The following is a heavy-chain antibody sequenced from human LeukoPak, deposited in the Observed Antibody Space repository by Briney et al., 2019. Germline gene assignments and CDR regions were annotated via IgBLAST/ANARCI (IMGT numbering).Heavy chain of an antibody. CDR2: IYYSGST. Sequence: SETLSLTCTVSGGSISSSSYYWSWIRQPPGKGLEWIGYIYYSGSTNYNPSLKSRVTISVDTSKNQFSLKLSSVTAADTAVYYCARVLYYYDSSGYYHYYYYMDVWGKGTTVTVSS. V-gene: IGHV4-61*01. J-gene: IGHJ6*03. CDR3: ARVLYYYDSSGYYHYYYYMDV. CDR1: GGSISSSSYY. D-gene: IGHD3-22*01.